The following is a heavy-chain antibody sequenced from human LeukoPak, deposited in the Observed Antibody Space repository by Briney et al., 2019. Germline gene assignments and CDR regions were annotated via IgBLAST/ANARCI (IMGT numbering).Heavy chain of an antibody. D-gene: IGHD2-2*01. Sequence: GGSLRLSCATSGFTFSRYAMSWVRQAPGKGLEWVSGLHADSGMTYYADSVKGRFTISRDNSKNTPYFQMNNLRAEDTALYYCVKDFLHGPHIEPVGSVGPFDYWGQGTLVTVSS. CDR2: LHADSGMT. CDR1: GFTFSRYA. J-gene: IGHJ4*02. CDR3: VKDFLHGPHIEPVGSVGPFDY. V-gene: IGHV3-23*01.